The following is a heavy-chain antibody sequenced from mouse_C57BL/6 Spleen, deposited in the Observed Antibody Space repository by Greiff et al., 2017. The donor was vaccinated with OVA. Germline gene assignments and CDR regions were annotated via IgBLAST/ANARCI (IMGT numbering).Heavy chain of an antibody. J-gene: IGHJ4*01. D-gene: IGHD1-1*01. CDR1: GFSLTSYG. CDR3: ARMDYYGSSYDAMDY. Sequence: QVQLQQSGPGLVQPSQSLSITCTVSGFSLTSYGVHWVRQSPGKGLEWLGVIWSGRSTDYNAAFISRLSISKDNSKSQVFFKMNRLQADDTAIYYGARMDYYGSSYDAMDYWGQGTSVTVSS. V-gene: IGHV2-2*01. CDR2: IWSGRST.